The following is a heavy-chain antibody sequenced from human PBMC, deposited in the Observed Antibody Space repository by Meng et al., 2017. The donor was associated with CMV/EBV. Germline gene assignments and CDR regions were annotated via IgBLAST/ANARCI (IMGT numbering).Heavy chain of an antibody. CDR1: GFTFSTYE. J-gene: IGHJ4*02. CDR2: ISSGSTI. V-gene: IGHV3-48*03. CDR3: ARTGGISMIVGGGDY. Sequence: GESLKISCAGSGFTFSTYEMNWVRQAPGKGLEWLSYISSGSTIYYADSVKGRFTISRDNAKNSLYLQMNSLRADDTAVYYCARTGGISMIVGGGDYWGQGTLVTVSS. D-gene: IGHD3-22*01.